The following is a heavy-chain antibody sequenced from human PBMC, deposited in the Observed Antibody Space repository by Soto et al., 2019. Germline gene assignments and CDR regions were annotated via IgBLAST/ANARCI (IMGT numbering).Heavy chain of an antibody. V-gene: IGHV4-59*08. CDR3: AVATDKYSFAH. Sequence: SETLSLTCTVSGDCSSRWYWNWIRQPPGKGLEWIGYIYYSGSTNYNPSLKSRVTISVDTSKNQFSLKLSSVTAADTAVYYCAVATDKYSFAHWGQGTLVNVSS. CDR1: GDCSSRWY. CDR2: IYYSGST. J-gene: IGHJ4*02. D-gene: IGHD5-12*01.